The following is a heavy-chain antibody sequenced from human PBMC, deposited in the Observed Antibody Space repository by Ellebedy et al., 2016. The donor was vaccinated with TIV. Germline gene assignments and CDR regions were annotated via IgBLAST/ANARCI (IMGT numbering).Heavy chain of an antibody. Sequence: GESLKISCTTSGIPFSDYALSWLRQAPGKGLEWVGFIRAKAFGETAEYVASVKGRFTISRDDSKEIAYLQMNSLRAEDRAVYYCAKDPGGDYPIWGQGTMVTVSA. D-gene: IGHD4-17*01. V-gene: IGHV3-49*03. CDR2: IRAKAFGETA. CDR1: GIPFSDYA. J-gene: IGHJ3*02. CDR3: AKDPGGDYPI.